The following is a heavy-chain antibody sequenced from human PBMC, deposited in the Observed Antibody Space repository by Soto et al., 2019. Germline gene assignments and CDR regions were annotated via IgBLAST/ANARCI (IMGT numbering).Heavy chain of an antibody. CDR1: GFTLSSYW. CDR2: IKNDESDT. J-gene: IGHJ3*02. CDR3: VRDRNWDFDI. D-gene: IGHD1-26*01. V-gene: IGHV3-74*01. Sequence: EVQLVESGGGLVQPGGSLRLSCAASGFTLSSYWMHWVRQAPWKGPVLVSRIKNDESDTTYADSVKGRFTISRDNAKNTLYLQMNSLIAEDTAVYYCVRDRNWDFDIWGQGTMVTVSS.